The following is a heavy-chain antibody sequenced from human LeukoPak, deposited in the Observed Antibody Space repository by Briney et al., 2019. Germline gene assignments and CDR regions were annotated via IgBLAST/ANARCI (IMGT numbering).Heavy chain of an antibody. Sequence: GGSLRLSCAASGFTFTSYGMHWVRQAPGKGLEWVAVIWYDRSNKYYADSVKGRFTISRDNSKNTLYLQMNSLRAEDTAVYYCARVSFYDSSGYYPPDYWGQGTLVTVSS. CDR1: GFTFTSYG. D-gene: IGHD3-22*01. CDR3: ARVSFYDSSGYYPPDY. V-gene: IGHV3-33*01. J-gene: IGHJ4*02. CDR2: IWYDRSNK.